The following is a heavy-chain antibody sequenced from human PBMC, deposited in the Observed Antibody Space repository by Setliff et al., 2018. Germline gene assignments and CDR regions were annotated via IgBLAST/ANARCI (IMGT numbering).Heavy chain of an antibody. CDR2: ISPDSYYI. Sequence: GGSLRLSCAASGFTFSSYSMHWVRQTPGKGLEWVSSISPDSYYIYYADSIKGRFTISRDNAKSSLYLQMNNLRAEDTAVFYCARSPANGGHDAFDIWGQGTMVTVSS. D-gene: IGHD6-25*01. CDR3: ARSPANGGHDAFDI. V-gene: IGHV3-21*03. J-gene: IGHJ3*02. CDR1: GFTFSSYS.